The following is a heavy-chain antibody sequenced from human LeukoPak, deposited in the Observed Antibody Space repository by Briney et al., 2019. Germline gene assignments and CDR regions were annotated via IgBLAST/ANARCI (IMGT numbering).Heavy chain of an antibody. V-gene: IGHV4-39*01. D-gene: IGHD3-22*01. CDR3: ARHGTYYYDSSGCDSRMDY. J-gene: IGHJ4*02. CDR2: IYYSGST. CDR1: GGSISSSSYY. Sequence: PSGTLSLTCTVSGGSISSSSYYWGWLRQPPGKGLEWNGSIYYSGSTYYNPSLKSRVTISVDTAKNQFSLMLSSVPAADTAVYYCARHGTYYYDSSGCDSRMDYWGQGTLVTVSS.